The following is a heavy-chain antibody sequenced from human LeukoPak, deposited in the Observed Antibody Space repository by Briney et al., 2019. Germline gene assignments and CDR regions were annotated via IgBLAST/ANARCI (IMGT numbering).Heavy chain of an antibody. CDR3: ARVSGTYSSGWYWEVDY. Sequence: ASVKVSCKASGYTFTSYGISWVRQAPGQGLEWMGWISAYNGNTNYAQKLQGRVTMTTDTSTSTAYMELRSLRSDDTAVYYCARVSGTYSSGWYWEVDYWGQGTLVTVSP. D-gene: IGHD6-19*01. J-gene: IGHJ4*02. CDR2: ISAYNGNT. V-gene: IGHV1-18*01. CDR1: GYTFTSYG.